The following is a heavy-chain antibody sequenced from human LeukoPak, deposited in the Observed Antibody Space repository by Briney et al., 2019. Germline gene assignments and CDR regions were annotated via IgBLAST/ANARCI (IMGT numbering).Heavy chain of an antibody. D-gene: IGHD4-17*01. V-gene: IGHV3-23*01. CDR1: GFTFSSYA. CDR3: AKDRRMTTVTFYDY. J-gene: IGHJ4*02. Sequence: GGSLRLSCAASGFTFSSYAMHWVRQAPGKGLEWVSAISGSGGSTYYADSVKGRFTISRDNSKNTLYLQMNSLRAEDTAVYYCAKDRRMTTVTFYDYWGQGTLVTVSS. CDR2: ISGSGGST.